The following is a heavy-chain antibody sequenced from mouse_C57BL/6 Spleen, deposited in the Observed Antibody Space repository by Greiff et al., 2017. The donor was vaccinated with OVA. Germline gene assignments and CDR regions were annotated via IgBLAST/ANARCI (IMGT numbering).Heavy chain of an antibody. CDR3: ANTYDGYSRWYFDV. Sequence: EVQGVESGGGLVKPGGSLKLSCAASGFTFSDYGMHWVRQAPEKGLEWVAYISSGSSTIYYADTVKGRFTISRDNAKNTLFLQMTSLRSEDTAMYYCANTYDGYSRWYFDVWGTGTTVTVSS. D-gene: IGHD2-3*01. V-gene: IGHV5-17*01. J-gene: IGHJ1*03. CDR2: ISSGSSTI. CDR1: GFTFSDYG.